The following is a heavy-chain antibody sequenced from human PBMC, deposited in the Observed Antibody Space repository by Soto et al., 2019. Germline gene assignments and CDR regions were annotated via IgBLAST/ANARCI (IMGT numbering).Heavy chain of an antibody. J-gene: IGHJ4*02. CDR2: ISPYNGNT. V-gene: IGHV1-18*01. CDR3: ERRGLEPDY. CDR1: GYTFSNHG. Sequence: QVQLVQSGPEVKKPGASVKVSCKASGYTFSNHGISWVRQAPGQGLEWMGWISPYNGNTNYAQKLQGRVTMTTDTSTSTAYMELTSLRSDDTAMYYCERRGLEPDYWGQGTLVTVSS.